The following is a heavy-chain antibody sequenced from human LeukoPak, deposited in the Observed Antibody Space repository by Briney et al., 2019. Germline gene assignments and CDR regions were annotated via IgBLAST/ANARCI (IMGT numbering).Heavy chain of an antibody. CDR2: IWPGDSDT. D-gene: IGHD6-6*01. CDR3: AREGRSSSPMDY. J-gene: IGHJ4*02. CDR1: GYSFTSYW. V-gene: IGHV5-51*01. Sequence: GESLKISCKGSGYSFTSYWIGWVRQMPGKGLEWMGIIWPGDSDTRYSPSFQGQVIMSADKSISTAYLQWGSLKASDTAMYYCAREGRSSSPMDYWGQGTLVTVSS.